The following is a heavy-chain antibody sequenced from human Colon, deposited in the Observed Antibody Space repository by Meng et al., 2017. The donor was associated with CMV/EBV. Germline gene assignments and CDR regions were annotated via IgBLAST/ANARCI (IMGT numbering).Heavy chain of an antibody. CDR1: GGSIRTTSSY. D-gene: IGHD4-17*01. V-gene: IGHV4-39*01. Sequence: SETLSLTCIVSGGSIRTTSSYWGWIRQSPGKGLEWIASIFYSSTTNYHPSLRSRVSISVEASKNQFSLRLNSVTDADTAIYYCARHETYYDYGDYVPQYYCDTWGQGTLVTVSS. CDR2: IFYSSTT. J-gene: IGHJ4*02. CDR3: ARHETYYDYGDYVPQYYCDT.